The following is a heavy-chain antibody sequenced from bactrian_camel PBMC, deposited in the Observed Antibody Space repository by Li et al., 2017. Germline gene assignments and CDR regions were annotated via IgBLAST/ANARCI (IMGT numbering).Heavy chain of an antibody. CDR2: IRTTGGGNT. Sequence: VQLVESGGGSVQAGGSLRLSCVVSGDVYSSHCLGWFRQAPGKKRVGVAAIRTTGGGNTYYDPSVKGRATISQDNAKNILYLRIDDLKTDDTAVYFCAAASTQDWECYYSYYGQGTQVTVS. D-gene: IGHD2*01. CDR1: GDVYSSHC. CDR3: AAASTQDWECYYSY. J-gene: IGHJ4*01. V-gene: IGHV3S54*01.